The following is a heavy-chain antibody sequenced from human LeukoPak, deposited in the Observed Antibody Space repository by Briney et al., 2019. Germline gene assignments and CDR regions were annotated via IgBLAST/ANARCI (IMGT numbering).Heavy chain of an antibody. CDR1: GFTFSRYA. J-gene: IGHJ4*02. Sequence: GGSLRLSCSASGFTFSRYAMHWVRQAPGKGLEDVSGISSSGDSAYYADSVKGRITISRDNSRNTPYLQMSSLRAEDTAVYYCVKLGTLGGTCGPFDYWGQGTLVTVSS. CDR3: VKLGTLGGTCGPFDY. CDR2: ISSSGDSA. V-gene: IGHV3-64D*06. D-gene: IGHD2-15*01.